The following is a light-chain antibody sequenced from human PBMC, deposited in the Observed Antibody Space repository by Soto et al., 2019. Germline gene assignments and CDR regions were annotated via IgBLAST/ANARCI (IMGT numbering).Light chain of an antibody. J-gene: IGKJ5*01. CDR3: QQSYSTPHT. CDR1: QSISSW. Sequence: MNQSPSTLSATVGDRVTITSRASQSISSWLAWYQQKPGKAPKLLIYKASSLESGVPSRFSGSGSGTEFTLTISSLQPDDFATYYCQQSYSTPHTFGQVRLPEIK. CDR2: KAS. V-gene: IGKV1-5*03.